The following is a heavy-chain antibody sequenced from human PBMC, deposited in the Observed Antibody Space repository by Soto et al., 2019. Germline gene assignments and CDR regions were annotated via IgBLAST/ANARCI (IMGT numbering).Heavy chain of an antibody. CDR3: PRTAASGNSEVVFDY. Sequence: SETLSRTCTVSGASISRGDYYWSWIRQHPGKGLGWIGYIHSSGSPFYNPSLKSRVSISIDTSKKPFSLNLKSVNAADTAVNYSPRTAASGNSEVVFDYWGRRTLVAAAS. CDR1: GASISRGDYY. J-gene: IGHJ4*02. V-gene: IGHV4-31*03. CDR2: IHSSGSP. D-gene: IGHD2-15*01.